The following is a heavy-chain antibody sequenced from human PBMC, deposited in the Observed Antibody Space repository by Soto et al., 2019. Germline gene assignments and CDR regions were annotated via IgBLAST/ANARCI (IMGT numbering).Heavy chain of an antibody. V-gene: IGHV3-15*01. Sequence: GGSLRLSCATSGFTFSKGWMSWVRQAPGKGLEWVGRIKSETDGGTTDYAAPVKGRFTISRDDSKNTLYLQMNSLKTEDTAVYYCTTDALRFLEWFSYWGQGTLVTVSS. D-gene: IGHD3-3*01. CDR2: IKSETDGGTT. J-gene: IGHJ4*02. CDR3: TTDALRFLEWFSY. CDR1: GFTFSKGW.